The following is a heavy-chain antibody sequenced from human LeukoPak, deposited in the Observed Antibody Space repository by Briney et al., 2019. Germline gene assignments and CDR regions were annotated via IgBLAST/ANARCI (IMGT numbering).Heavy chain of an antibody. D-gene: IGHD4-17*01. V-gene: IGHV1-69*13. CDR1: GGTFSSYA. J-gene: IGHJ5*02. CDR3: ARDPKPTVTTFNWFDP. Sequence: PVKVSCKASGGTFSSYAISWVRQAPGQGLEWMGGIIPIFGTANYAQKFQGRVTITADESTSTAYMELSSLRSEDTAVYYCARDPKPTVTTFNWFDPWGQGTLVTVSS. CDR2: IIPIFGTA.